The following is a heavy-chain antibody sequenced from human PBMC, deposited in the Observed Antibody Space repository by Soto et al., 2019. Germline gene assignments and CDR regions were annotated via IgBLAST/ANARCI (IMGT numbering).Heavy chain of an antibody. CDR3: ARPAATVIFYSGMDV. CDR2: ISFDGSNE. V-gene: IGHV3-30-3*01. D-gene: IGHD4-17*01. Sequence: SLRLSCAASGFTFSDYAMHWVRQAPGKGLEWVAIISFDGSNEHYADSVQGRFTISRDNSENTLYLQMNSLRADDTAVYYCARPAATVIFYSGMDVWGQGXTVTVYS. CDR1: GFTFSDYA. J-gene: IGHJ6*02.